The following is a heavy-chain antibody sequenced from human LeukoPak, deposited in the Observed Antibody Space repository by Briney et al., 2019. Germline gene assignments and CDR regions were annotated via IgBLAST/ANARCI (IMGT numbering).Heavy chain of an antibody. V-gene: IGHV4-61*08. D-gene: IGHD1-1*01. J-gene: IGHJ3*02. CDR3: ARRVGTGRIDVFDI. CDR2: IYYSGST. Sequence: PSETLSLTCTVSNGSVNTAGYYWSWIRQPPGKGLEWIGYIYYSGSTNYNPSLKSRVSISVDTSKNQFSLKLNSVTAADTAVYYCARRVGTGRIDVFDIWGQGTTVTVSS. CDR1: NGSVNTAGYY.